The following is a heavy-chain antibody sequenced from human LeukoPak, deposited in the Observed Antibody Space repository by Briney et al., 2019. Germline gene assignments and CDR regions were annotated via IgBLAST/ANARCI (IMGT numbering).Heavy chain of an antibody. D-gene: IGHD4-17*01. Sequence: GGSLRLSCAASGFSFSSYEMNWVRQAPGKGLEWVSYIGSSGSTVYYADSVKGRFTISRDNAKNSMYLQMNSLRDEDTAVYYCARDTLVYADSPDAFDIWGQGTMVTVSS. J-gene: IGHJ3*02. V-gene: IGHV3-48*03. CDR3: ARDTLVYADSPDAFDI. CDR1: GFSFSSYE. CDR2: IGSSGSTV.